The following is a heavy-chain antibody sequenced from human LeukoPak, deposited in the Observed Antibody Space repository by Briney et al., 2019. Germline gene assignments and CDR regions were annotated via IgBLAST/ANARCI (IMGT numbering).Heavy chain of an antibody. V-gene: IGHV4-61*02. CDR3: ARAHFYYYYYMDV. J-gene: IGHJ6*03. CDR1: GDSISSGDYY. CDR2: ISSSGST. Sequence: PSQTLSLTCTVSGDSISSGDYYWSWIRQPAGKGLEWIGRISSSGSTNYNPSLKSRVTISVDTSKNQFSLKLSSVTAADTAVYYCARAHFYYYYYMDVWGKGTTVTISS.